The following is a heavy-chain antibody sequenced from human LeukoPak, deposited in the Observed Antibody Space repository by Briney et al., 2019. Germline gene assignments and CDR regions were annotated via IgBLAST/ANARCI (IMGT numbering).Heavy chain of an antibody. V-gene: IGHV3-21*01. CDR2: ISSSSSYI. CDR3: ARRSTDWSPMDY. D-gene: IGHD3-9*01. Sequence: GGSLRLSCAASGSTFSSYSMNWVRQAPGKGLEWVSSISSSSSYIYYADSVKGRFTISRDNAKNSLYLQMNSLRAEDTAVYYCARRSTDWSPMDYWGQGTLVTVSS. CDR1: GSTFSSYS. J-gene: IGHJ4*02.